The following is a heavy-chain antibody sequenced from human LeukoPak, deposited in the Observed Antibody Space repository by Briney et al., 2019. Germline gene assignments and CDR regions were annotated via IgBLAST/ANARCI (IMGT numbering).Heavy chain of an antibody. CDR1: GGSISSSSYY. V-gene: IGHV4-39*01. J-gene: IGHJ4*02. Sequence: SETLSLTCTVSGGSISSSSYYWGWIRQPPGKGLEWIGSIYYSGSTYYNPSLKSRVTISVDTSKNQFSLKLSSVTAADTAVYYCARGAAAEFDYWGQRTMVTVSS. D-gene: IGHD6-13*01. CDR2: IYYSGST. CDR3: ARGAAAEFDY.